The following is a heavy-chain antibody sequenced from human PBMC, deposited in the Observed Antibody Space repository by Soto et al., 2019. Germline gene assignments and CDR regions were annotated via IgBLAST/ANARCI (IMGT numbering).Heavy chain of an antibody. CDR2: IDPHSNT. J-gene: IGHJ4*02. D-gene: IGHD6-19*01. Sequence: GESLKISCQGSGYSFSSYWIGWVRQMPGKGLEWMAFIDPHSNTRYSPSFEGQITISADKSISTAYLQWSSLKASDTAIYYCARRTYTSGWRHYFDYWGQGALVTVSS. CDR1: GYSFSSYW. V-gene: IGHV5-51*01. CDR3: ARRTYTSGWRHYFDY.